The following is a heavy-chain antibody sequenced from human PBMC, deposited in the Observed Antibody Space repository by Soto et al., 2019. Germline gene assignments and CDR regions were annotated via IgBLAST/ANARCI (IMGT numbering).Heavy chain of an antibody. Sequence: ASVKVSCKVSGYTLTELSMHWVRQAPGKGLEWMGGFDPEDGETIYAQKFQGRVTMTEDTSTDTAYMELSSLRSEDTAVYYCATRFSPSGGYDILTGYPPYYFDYWGQGTLV. CDR3: ATRFSPSGGYDILTGYPPYYFDY. D-gene: IGHD3-9*01. CDR2: FDPEDGET. CDR1: GYTLTELS. J-gene: IGHJ4*02. V-gene: IGHV1-24*01.